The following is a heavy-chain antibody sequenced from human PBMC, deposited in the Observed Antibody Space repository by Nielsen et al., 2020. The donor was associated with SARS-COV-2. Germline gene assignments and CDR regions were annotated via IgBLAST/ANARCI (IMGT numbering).Heavy chain of an antibody. D-gene: IGHD6-13*01. J-gene: IGHJ4*02. CDR1: GGSFSGYY. CDR2: ISGGGDGT. Sequence: ETLSLTCAVYGGSFSGYYWSWVRQAPGKGLEWVSAISGGGDGTYYADSVKGRLTVSRDNSKNTLYLQMNSLTAEDTAVYYCAKDLGSSWCIYDCWGQGTLVTVSP. CDR3: AKDLGSSWCIYDC. V-gene: IGHV3-23*01.